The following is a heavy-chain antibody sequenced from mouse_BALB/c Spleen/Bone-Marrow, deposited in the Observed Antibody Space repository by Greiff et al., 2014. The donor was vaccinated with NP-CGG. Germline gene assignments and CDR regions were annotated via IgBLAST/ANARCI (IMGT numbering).Heavy chain of an antibody. CDR1: GFSLTSYG. CDR2: IWADGST. CDR3: ARITTATGAMDY. V-gene: IGHV2-9*02. D-gene: IGHD1-2*01. J-gene: IGHJ4*01. Sequence: VHLVESGPGLVAPSQSLSITCTVSGFSLTSYGVHWVRQPPGKGLEWLGVIWADGSTNYNSALMSRLSIRKDNSKSQVFLKMNSLQTDDTAMNYCARITTATGAMDYWGQGTSVTVSS.